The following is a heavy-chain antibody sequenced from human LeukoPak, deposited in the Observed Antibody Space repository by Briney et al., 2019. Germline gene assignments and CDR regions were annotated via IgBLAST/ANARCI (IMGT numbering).Heavy chain of an antibody. CDR2: IRYDGSNK. Sequence: GGSLRLSCAASGFTFSSYGMHWVRQAPGKGLEWVAFIRYDGSNKYYADSVKGRFTISRDNSKNTLYLQMNSLRAEDTAMYYCAKDSSTSVRAFDIWGQGTMVTVSS. D-gene: IGHD2-2*01. CDR3: AKDSSTSVRAFDI. J-gene: IGHJ3*02. V-gene: IGHV3-30*02. CDR1: GFTFSSYG.